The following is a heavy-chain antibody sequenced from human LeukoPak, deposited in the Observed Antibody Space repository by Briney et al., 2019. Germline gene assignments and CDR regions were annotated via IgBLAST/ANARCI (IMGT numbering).Heavy chain of an antibody. V-gene: IGHV5-10-1*01. J-gene: IGHJ4*02. CDR2: IDPSDSYT. CDR3: ARRGYSYGLFDY. D-gene: IGHD5-18*01. Sequence: GESLRISCKGPGYSFTSYWISWVRQMPGKGLEWMGRIDPSDSYTNYSPSFQGHVTISADKSISTAYPQWSSLKASDTAMYYCARRGYSYGLFDYWGQGTLVTVSS. CDR1: GYSFTSYW.